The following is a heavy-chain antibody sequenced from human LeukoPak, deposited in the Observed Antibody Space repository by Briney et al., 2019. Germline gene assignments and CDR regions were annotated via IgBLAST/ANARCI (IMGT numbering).Heavy chain of an antibody. Sequence: PGESLRLSCAASGFTFSSYGMHWVRQAPGKGLEWVAFIRYDGSNKYYADSVKGRFTISRDNSKNTLYLQMNSLRAEDTAVYYCAKDQVVGATRNRVFDYWGQGTLVTVSS. D-gene: IGHD1-26*01. CDR1: GFTFSSYG. CDR3: AKDQVVGATRNRVFDY. V-gene: IGHV3-30*02. CDR2: IRYDGSNK. J-gene: IGHJ4*02.